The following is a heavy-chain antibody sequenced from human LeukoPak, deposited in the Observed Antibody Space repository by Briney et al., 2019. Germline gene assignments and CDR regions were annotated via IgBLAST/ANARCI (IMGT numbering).Heavy chain of an antibody. CDR1: RGSMSSSRYY. CDR2: IYYNGST. Sequence: SETLSLTCTVSRGSMSSSRYYWGWIRQPPGKGLECLGSIYYNGSTYYNPSLKSRVTISVDTSNNQFSLKLSSVTAADTAVYYCARLESGDYLRDYWGQGTLVTVSS. J-gene: IGHJ4*02. CDR3: ARLESGDYLRDY. V-gene: IGHV4-39*01. D-gene: IGHD4-17*01.